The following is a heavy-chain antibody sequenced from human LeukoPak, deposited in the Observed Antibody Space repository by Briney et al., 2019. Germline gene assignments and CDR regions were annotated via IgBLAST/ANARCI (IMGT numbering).Heavy chain of an antibody. J-gene: IGHJ6*02. CDR2: ISWNSGSI. Sequence: PGRSLRLSCAASGFTFSGYGMHWVRQAPGKGLEWVSGISWNSGSIGYADSVKGRFTISRDNAKNSLYLQMNSLRAEDTALYYCAKDRGSGSPRGYYGMDVWGQGTTVTVSS. D-gene: IGHD3-10*01. CDR3: AKDRGSGSPRGYYGMDV. V-gene: IGHV3-9*01. CDR1: GFTFSGYG.